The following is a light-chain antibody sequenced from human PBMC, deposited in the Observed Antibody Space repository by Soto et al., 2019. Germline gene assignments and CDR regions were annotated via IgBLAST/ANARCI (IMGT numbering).Light chain of an antibody. CDR3: QQYDSSPWT. V-gene: IGKV3-20*01. J-gene: IGKJ1*01. Sequence: EIVLTQSPGTLSLSPGERATLSCRASQSVSSPYLAWYQQKPGQAPRLLVYGASSRAAGIPDRLTGSGSGTDFTLTISRLEPEDFAVYYCQQYDSSPWTFGQGTKVDIK. CDR1: QSVSSPY. CDR2: GAS.